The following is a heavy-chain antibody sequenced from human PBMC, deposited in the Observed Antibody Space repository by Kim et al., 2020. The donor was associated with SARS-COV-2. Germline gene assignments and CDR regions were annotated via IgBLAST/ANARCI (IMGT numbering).Heavy chain of an antibody. J-gene: IGHJ4*02. V-gene: IGHV3-23*01. CDR1: GFTFRNYA. CDR3: AKVLTNSYRDNPDY. D-gene: IGHD4-4*01. CDR2: ISDNGSST. Sequence: GGSLRLSCAASGFTFRNYAMAWVRRAPGKGLEWLSAISDNGSSTFYTDSVQGRFTISRDNSMNTLSLQIKKLRASDTAVYYCAKVLTNSYRDNPDYWGPG.